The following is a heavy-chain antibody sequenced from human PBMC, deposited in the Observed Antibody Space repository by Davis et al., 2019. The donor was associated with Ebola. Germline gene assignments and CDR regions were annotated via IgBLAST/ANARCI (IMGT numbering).Heavy chain of an antibody. J-gene: IGHJ6*04. CDR2: IIPIFGTT. CDR3: ARDQIVVVAASYYYYGMDV. V-gene: IGHV1-69*06. CDR1: GGTFSSYV. Sequence: SVKVSCKASGGTFSSYVISWVRQAPGQGLEWMGGIIPIFGTTNYAQKFRGRVMITADKSTRIAYMELSSLRSEDTAVYYCARDQIVVVAASYYYYGMDVWGKGTTVTVSS. D-gene: IGHD2-15*01.